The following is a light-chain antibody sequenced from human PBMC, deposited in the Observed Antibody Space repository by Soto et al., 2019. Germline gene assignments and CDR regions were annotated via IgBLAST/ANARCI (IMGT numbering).Light chain of an antibody. CDR3: QQYNSYSST. J-gene: IGKJ1*01. CDR2: DAS. Sequence: DIQMTQSPSTLSASVGDRVTITCRASQSISSWLAWYQQTPGKAPKLLIYDASSLESGDPSRFSGSGSGTEFTLTISSLQPDDFATHYCQQYNSYSSTFGQGTKVEIK. CDR1: QSISSW. V-gene: IGKV1-5*01.